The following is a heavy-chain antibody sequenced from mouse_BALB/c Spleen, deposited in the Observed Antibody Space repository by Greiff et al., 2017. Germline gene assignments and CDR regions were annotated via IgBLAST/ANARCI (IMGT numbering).Heavy chain of an antibody. D-gene: IGHD2-10*01. V-gene: IGHV3-2*02. J-gene: IGHJ3*01. CDR2: ISYSGST. CDR1: GYSITSDYA. CDR3: ASPSYYGTTWFAY. Sequence: ESGPGLVKPSQSLSLTCTVTGYSITSDYAWNWIRQFPGNKLEWMGYISYSGSTSYNPSLKSRISITRDTSKNQFFLQLNSVTTEDTATYYCASPSYYGTTWFAYWGQGTLVTVSA.